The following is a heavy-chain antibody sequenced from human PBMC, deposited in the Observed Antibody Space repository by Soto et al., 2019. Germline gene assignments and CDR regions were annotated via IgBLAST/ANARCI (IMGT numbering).Heavy chain of an antibody. V-gene: IGHV2-5*02. CDR2: SYWDDTK. Sequence: QITLKESGPTLVKPTQTRTLICTFSGFSLSSSGVGVGWIRQPPGKALEWVALSYWDDTKRYSPSLKSGLTITKDTSKDQVVLTMTNMDPVDTATYYCAHIRVTMIVGAGYFQHWGQGTLVTVSS. J-gene: IGHJ1*01. CDR1: GFSLSSSGVG. CDR3: AHIRVTMIVGAGYFQH. D-gene: IGHD3-22*01.